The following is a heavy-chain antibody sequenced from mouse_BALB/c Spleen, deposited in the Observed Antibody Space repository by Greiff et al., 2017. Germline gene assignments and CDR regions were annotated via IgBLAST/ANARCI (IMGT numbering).Heavy chain of an antibody. CDR2: IRNKANGYTT. D-gene: IGHD2-2*01. Sequence: EVKVVESGGGLVQPGGSLRLSCATSGFTFTDYYMSWVRQPPGKALEWLGFIRNKANGYTTEYSASVKGRFTISRDNSQSILYLQMNTLRAEDSATYYCARRGWLPYFDYWGQGTTLTVSS. V-gene: IGHV7-3*02. J-gene: IGHJ2*01. CDR1: GFTFTDYY. CDR3: ARRGWLPYFDY.